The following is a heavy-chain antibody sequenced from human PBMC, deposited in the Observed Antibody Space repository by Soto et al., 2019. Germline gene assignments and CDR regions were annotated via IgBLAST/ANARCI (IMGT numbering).Heavy chain of an antibody. J-gene: IGHJ4*02. V-gene: IGHV3-7*01. D-gene: IGHD4-17*01. CDR1: GFTFSNYG. CDR2: IKQDGSEK. CDR3: ARNRDYAFDY. Sequence: PGGSLRLSCAASGFTFSNYGMNWVRQAPGKGLEWVAIIKQDGSEKYYVDSVKGRFTISRDNAKNSLYLQMNSLRAEDTAVYYCARNRDYAFDYWGQGTPVTVSS.